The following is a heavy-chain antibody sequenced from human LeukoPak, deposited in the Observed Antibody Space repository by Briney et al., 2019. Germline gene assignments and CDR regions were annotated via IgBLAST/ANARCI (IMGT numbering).Heavy chain of an antibody. Sequence: SETLSLTCAVYGGSFSGYYWSWIRQPPGKGLEWIGEINHSGSTNYNPSLKSRVTISVDTSKNQFSLKLSSVTAADTAVYYCARGSTTRGLNWFDPWGQGTLVTVSS. J-gene: IGHJ5*02. CDR1: GGSFSGYY. CDR2: INHSGST. D-gene: IGHD4-11*01. V-gene: IGHV4-34*01. CDR3: ARGSTTRGLNWFDP.